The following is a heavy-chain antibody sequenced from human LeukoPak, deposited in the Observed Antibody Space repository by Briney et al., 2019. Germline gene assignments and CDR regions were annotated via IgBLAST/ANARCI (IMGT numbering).Heavy chain of an antibody. CDR2: IYSGGST. CDR3: ARDLKAGTGAYFDY. CDR1: GFTVSSNY. V-gene: IGHV3-53*01. Sequence: QTGGSLRLSCAASGFTVSSNYMSWVRQAPGKGLEWVSVIYSGGSTYYADSVKGRFTISRDNSKNTLYLQMNSLRAEDTAVYYCARDLKAGTGAYFDYWGQGTLVTVSS. J-gene: IGHJ4*02. D-gene: IGHD6-13*01.